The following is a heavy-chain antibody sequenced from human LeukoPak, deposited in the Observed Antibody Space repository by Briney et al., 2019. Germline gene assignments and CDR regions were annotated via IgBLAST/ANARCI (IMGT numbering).Heavy chain of an antibody. CDR3: AHILLAVAGSYLFDY. V-gene: IGHV2-5*02. J-gene: IGHJ4*02. Sequence: SGPTLVKPPQTLTLTCTFSGFSLSTSGVGVGWIRQPPGKALEWLALIYWDDDKRYSPSLKSRLTITKDTSKHQVVLTMTNMDPVDTATYYCAHILLAVAGSYLFDYWGQGTLVTVSS. CDR2: IYWDDDK. D-gene: IGHD6-19*01. CDR1: GFSLSTSGVG.